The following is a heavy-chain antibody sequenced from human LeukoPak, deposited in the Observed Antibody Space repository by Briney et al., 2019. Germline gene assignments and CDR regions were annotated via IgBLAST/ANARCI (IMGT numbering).Heavy chain of an antibody. CDR2: TRNKANSYTT. D-gene: IGHD4-23*01. CDR3: AIGGGKGGY. J-gene: IGHJ4*02. V-gene: IGHV3-72*01. Sequence: GGSLRLSCAASGFTFSDHYMDWVRQAPGKGLEWVGRTRNKANSYTTEYAASVKGRFTISRDDSKNSLYLQMNSLKTEDTAVYYCAIGGGKGGYWGQGTLVTVSS. CDR1: GFTFSDHY.